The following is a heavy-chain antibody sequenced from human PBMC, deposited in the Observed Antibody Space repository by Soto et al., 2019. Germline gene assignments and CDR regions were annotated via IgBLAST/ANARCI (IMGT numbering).Heavy chain of an antibody. CDR3: ATGQVAESGGYFDY. V-gene: IGHV3-23*01. Sequence: GGSLRLSCAASGFTFSSYAMSWVRQAPGKGLEWVSAISGSGGSTYYADSVKGRFTISRDNSKNTLYLQMNSLRAEDTAVYYCATGQVAESGGYFDYWGQGTLVTVSS. D-gene: IGHD6-19*01. J-gene: IGHJ4*02. CDR2: ISGSGGST. CDR1: GFTFSSYA.